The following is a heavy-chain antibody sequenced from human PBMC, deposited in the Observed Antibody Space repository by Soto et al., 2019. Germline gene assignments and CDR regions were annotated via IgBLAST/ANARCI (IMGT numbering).Heavy chain of an antibody. V-gene: IGHV3-23*01. CDR3: AKNQGVELVPLATVDWFDP. CDR2: ISGSGFKK. J-gene: IGHJ5*02. D-gene: IGHD1-26*01. Sequence: HPGGSLRLSCAASGFIFENFGMCWVRQAPGKGLEWISSISGSGFKKYYADSVKGRFTISRDNSKSTVYLELNNLSAEDTAVYHCAKNQGVELVPLATVDWFDPWGQGSVVTVSS. CDR1: GFIFENFG.